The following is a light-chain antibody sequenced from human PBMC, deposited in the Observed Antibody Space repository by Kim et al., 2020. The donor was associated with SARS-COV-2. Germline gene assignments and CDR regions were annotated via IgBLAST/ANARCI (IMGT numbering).Light chain of an antibody. CDR2: GRN. V-gene: IGLV3-19*01. J-gene: IGLJ3*02. CDR3: QSRDSGGRVM. Sequence: SELTQDPFVSVALGQTVRITCQGDSLRSYYATWYQQKPRQAPVLVIYGRNNRPSGVPDRFSGSASGNTASLTITGTQAEDEADFYCQSRDSGGRVMFGGGTKLTVL. CDR1: SLRSYY.